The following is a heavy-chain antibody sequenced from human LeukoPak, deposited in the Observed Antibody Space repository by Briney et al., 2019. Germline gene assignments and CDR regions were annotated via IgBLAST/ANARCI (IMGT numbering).Heavy chain of an antibody. CDR2: ISTGGSTI. V-gene: IGHV3-48*03. CDR1: GFTFSSYE. J-gene: IGHJ5*02. Sequence: GSLRLSCAASGFTFSSYEMNWVRQAPGKGLEWVSYISTGGSTIYYADSVKGRFTISRDNAKNSLYLQMNSLRAEDTAVYYCARAGCSSSSCPYRNWFDPWGQETLVTVSS. CDR3: ARAGCSSSSCPYRNWFDP. D-gene: IGHD2-2*01.